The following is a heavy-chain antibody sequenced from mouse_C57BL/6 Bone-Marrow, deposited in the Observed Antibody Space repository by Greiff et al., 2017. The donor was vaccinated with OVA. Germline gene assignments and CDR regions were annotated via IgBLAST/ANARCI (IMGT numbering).Heavy chain of an antibody. J-gene: IGHJ1*03. CDR1: GYSFTDYN. CDR3: AFYYGSSYRYFDV. D-gene: IGHD1-1*01. Sequence: KLQESGPELVKPGASVKISCKASGYSFTDYNMNWVKQSNGKSLEWIGVINPNYGTTSYNQKFKGKATFTVDQSSSTAYMQLNSLTSEDSAVYYCAFYYGSSYRYFDVWGTGTTVTVSS. V-gene: IGHV1-39*01. CDR2: INPNYGTT.